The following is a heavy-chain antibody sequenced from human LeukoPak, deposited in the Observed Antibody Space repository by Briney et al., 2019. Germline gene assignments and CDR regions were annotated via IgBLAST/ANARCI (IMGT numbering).Heavy chain of an antibody. CDR3: AKAIRGSGKGYYFDY. CDR1: GFTFSSYA. Sequence: GGSLRLSCAASGFTFSSYAMSWVRQAPGKGLEWVSTISGSGGSTYYADSVEGRFTISRDNSKNTMYLQMNSLRAEDTAVYYCAKAIRGSGKGYYFDYWGQGTLVTVSS. J-gene: IGHJ4*02. D-gene: IGHD3-10*01. CDR2: ISGSGGST. V-gene: IGHV3-23*01.